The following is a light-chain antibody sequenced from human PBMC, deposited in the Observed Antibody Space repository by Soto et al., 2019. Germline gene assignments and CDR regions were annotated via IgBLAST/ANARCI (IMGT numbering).Light chain of an antibody. CDR1: QSISSW. J-gene: IGKJ1*01. V-gene: IGKV1-5*03. Sequence: DIQMTQSPSTLSASVGDRVTITCRASQSISSWLAWYQQKPGKAPKLLIYKASSLESGVPSRFSGSGSGTEFTLTISSLQPDDFATYYCQQYNSYPPSWKFGQGTKV. CDR2: KAS. CDR3: QQYNSYPPSWK.